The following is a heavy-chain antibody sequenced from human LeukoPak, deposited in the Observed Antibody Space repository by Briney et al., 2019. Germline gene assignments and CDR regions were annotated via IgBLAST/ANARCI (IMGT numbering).Heavy chain of an antibody. CDR2: MNLNSGNT. Sequence: ASVKVSCKASGYTFTSYDINWVRQATGQGLEWMGWMNLNSGNTGYAQKFQGRVTMTRNTSISTAYMELSSLRSEDTAVYYCARWNKWELYYYYYMDVWGKGTTVTVSS. V-gene: IGHV1-8*01. J-gene: IGHJ6*03. CDR3: ARWNKWELYYYYYMDV. D-gene: IGHD1-26*01. CDR1: GYTFTSYD.